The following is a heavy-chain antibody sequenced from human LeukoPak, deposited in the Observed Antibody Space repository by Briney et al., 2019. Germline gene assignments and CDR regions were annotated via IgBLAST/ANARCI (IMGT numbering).Heavy chain of an antibody. CDR2: IYHSGST. V-gene: IGHV4-38-2*02. CDR1: GYSISSGYY. D-gene: IGHD3-3*01. J-gene: IGHJ3*02. Sequence: SETLSLTCTVSGYSISSGYYWGWIRQPPGKGLEWIGSIYHSGSTYYNPSLKSRVTISVDTSKNQFSLKLSSVTAADTAVYYCARSRFLEWLVHDAFVIWGQGTMVTVSS. CDR3: ARSRFLEWLVHDAFVI.